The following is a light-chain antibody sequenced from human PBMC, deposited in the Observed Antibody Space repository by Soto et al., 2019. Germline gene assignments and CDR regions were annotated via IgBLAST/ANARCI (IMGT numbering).Light chain of an antibody. V-gene: IGLV1-40*01. CDR3: QSYGTSLSGLYV. J-gene: IGLJ1*01. CDR2: DSN. CDR1: SSNIGAGRD. Sequence: QSVLTQPPSVSGAPGQRVIISCTGSSSNIGAGRDVHWYRQFPGEAPKFLISDSNHRPSGVPDRCSVSKSGASASLAITGLRPEDEGDYFCQSYGTSLSGLYVFGTGTKLTVL.